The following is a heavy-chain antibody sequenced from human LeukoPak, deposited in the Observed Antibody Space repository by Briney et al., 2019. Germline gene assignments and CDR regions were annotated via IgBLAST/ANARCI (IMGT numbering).Heavy chain of an antibody. CDR3: ARLGYSSSWYHDY. V-gene: IGHV3-30-3*01. J-gene: IGHJ4*02. D-gene: IGHD6-13*01. CDR1: GFTFSSYP. Sequence: GRSLRLSCAASGFTFSSYPMHWVRQAPGKGLEWVAVISYDGSNRYYIDSVKGRFTISRDNSKNTLYLQMNSLRAEDTAVYYCARLGYSSSWYHDYWGQGTLVTVSS. CDR2: ISYDGSNR.